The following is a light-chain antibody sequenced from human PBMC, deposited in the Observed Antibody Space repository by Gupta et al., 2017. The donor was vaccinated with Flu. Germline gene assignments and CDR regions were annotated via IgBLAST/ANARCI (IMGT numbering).Light chain of an antibody. J-gene: IGKJ4*01. V-gene: IGKV1-39*01. CDR1: QSISTY. CDR3: QQSYRTPRT. Sequence: INMTHSPSSLSASVGDRVTITCRASQSISTYLNWYQQRPGKAPKLLIYGASTPQSGVPSRFSGSGGGTDFTLTISNLQPEDFATYLCQQSYRTPRTFGEGTKVEI. CDR2: GAS.